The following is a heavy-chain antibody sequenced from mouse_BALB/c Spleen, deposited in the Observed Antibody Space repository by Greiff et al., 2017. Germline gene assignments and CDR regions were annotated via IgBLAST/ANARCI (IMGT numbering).Heavy chain of an antibody. V-gene: IGHV2-2*02. J-gene: IGHJ4*01. CDR2: IWSGGST. Sequence: QVQLKESGPGLVQPSQSLSITCTVSGFSLTSYGVHWVRQSPGKGLEWLGVIWSGGSTDYNAAFISRLSISKDNSKSQVFFKMNSLQANDTAIYYCARIEGGYDFYYAMDYWGQGTSVTVSS. CDR1: GFSLTSYG. D-gene: IGHD2-2*01. CDR3: ARIEGGYDFYYAMDY.